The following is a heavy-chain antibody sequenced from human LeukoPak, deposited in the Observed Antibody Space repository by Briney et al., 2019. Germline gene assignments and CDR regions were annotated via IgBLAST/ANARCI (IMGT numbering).Heavy chain of an antibody. J-gene: IGHJ4*02. V-gene: IGHV3-30*04. D-gene: IGHD6-19*01. CDR1: GFTFSSYA. CDR3: ARVSEAVAGDYFDY. Sequence: GGSLRLSCAASGFTFSSYAMHWVRQAPGKGLEWVAVISYDGSNKYYADSVKGRFTISRDNSKNTLYLQMNRLRAEDTAVYYCARVSEAVAGDYFDYWGQGTLVTVSS. CDR2: ISYDGSNK.